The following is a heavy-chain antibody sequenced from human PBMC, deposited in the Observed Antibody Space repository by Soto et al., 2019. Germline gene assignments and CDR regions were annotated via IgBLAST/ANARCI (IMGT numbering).Heavy chain of an antibody. Sequence: PGGSLRLSCAASGFTFSNSWMSWVRQAPGKGLEWVANINRDGSEIHYLDSVKGRFTISRDNAKNSLFLQMNSLRAEDTAIYYFGRALLVGPAEYFQHWGQGTLVTVSS. V-gene: IGHV3-7*01. CDR2: INRDGSEI. J-gene: IGHJ1*01. D-gene: IGHD3-10*01. CDR3: GRALLVGPAEYFQH. CDR1: GFTFSNSW.